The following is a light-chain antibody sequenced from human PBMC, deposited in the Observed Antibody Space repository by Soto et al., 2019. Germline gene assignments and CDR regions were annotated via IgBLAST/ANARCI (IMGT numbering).Light chain of an antibody. V-gene: IGKV3-20*01. CDR1: QSVSTNY. J-gene: IGKJ3*01. Sequence: EIVLTQSPGTLSLYPGDRATLSCRASQSVSTNYLAWYQQKLGQAPRLLIYGASSRATGIPDRFSGNGSGTDFTLTISRLEPEDFAVYYCHQYGSTPFTFGHGTKVDIK. CDR3: HQYGSTPFT. CDR2: GAS.